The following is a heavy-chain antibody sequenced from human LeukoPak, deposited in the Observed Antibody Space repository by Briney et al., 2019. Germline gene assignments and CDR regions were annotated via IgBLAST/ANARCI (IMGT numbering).Heavy chain of an antibody. D-gene: IGHD2-2*01. CDR1: GYTFTSYG. Sequence: SVKVSCKASGYTFTSYGISWVRQAPGQGLEWMGGIIPIFGTANYAQKFRGRVTITADESTGTAYMELSSLRSEDTAVYYCARDDGDIVVVPAAMDYYYYGMDVWGQGTTVTVSS. V-gene: IGHV1-69*13. CDR3: ARDDGDIVVVPAAMDYYYYGMDV. CDR2: IIPIFGTA. J-gene: IGHJ6*02.